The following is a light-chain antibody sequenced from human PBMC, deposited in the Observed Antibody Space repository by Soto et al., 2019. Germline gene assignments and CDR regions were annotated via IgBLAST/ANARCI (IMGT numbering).Light chain of an antibody. Sequence: DVVMTQSPDSLAVSLGERAAINCKSSQNLLFSSNNKNSLAWYQQKPGQPPKLLIYWASTRESGAPDRFSASGSGRDFTLTISSLQAEDVAVYYCPQYHTTPNTFGQGTKVEIK. CDR3: PQYHTTPNT. CDR2: WAS. CDR1: QNLLFSSNNKNS. J-gene: IGKJ2*01. V-gene: IGKV4-1*01.